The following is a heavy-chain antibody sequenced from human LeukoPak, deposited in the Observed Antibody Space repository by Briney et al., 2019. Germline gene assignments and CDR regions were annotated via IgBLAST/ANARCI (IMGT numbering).Heavy chain of an antibody. J-gene: IGHJ4*02. D-gene: IGHD6-19*01. CDR2: IYYSGST. V-gene: IGHV4-59*01. CDR1: GGSITSYY. CDR3: ARGGSSGWSDY. Sequence: SETLSLTCTVSGGSITSYYWSWIRQPPGKGLEWIGYIYYSGSTTYNPSLKSRVTISLDTSKNQFSLKLSSVTAADTAVYYCARGGSSGWSDYWGQGTLVTVSS.